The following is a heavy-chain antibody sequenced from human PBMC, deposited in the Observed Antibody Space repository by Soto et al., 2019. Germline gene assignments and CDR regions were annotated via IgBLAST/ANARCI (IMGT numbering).Heavy chain of an antibody. V-gene: IGHV4-61*08. CDR1: GDSVSSVGSY. CDR2: FYYSGST. CDR3: ARNIQRNYRGVFYY. Sequence: SETLSLTCTVSGDSVSSVGSYWSWIRQPPGKGLEWIGYFYYSGSTNYIPSLKSRVTISVDTSKNQFSLKLSSVTAADTAVYFCARNIQRNYRGVFYYWGQGTLVTVTS. D-gene: IGHD1-7*01. J-gene: IGHJ4*02.